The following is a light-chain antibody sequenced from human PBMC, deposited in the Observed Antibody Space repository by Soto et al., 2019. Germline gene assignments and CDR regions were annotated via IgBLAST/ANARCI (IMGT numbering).Light chain of an antibody. CDR3: QQYGTSPQT. V-gene: IGKV3-20*01. CDR2: GSS. CDR1: QSVSSGY. J-gene: IGKJ1*01. Sequence: EIVLTQSPGTLSLSPGERATLSCRASQSVSSGYLAWYQQKPGQAPRLLIHGSSTRATGTPDRFSGSGFGTDFTLTVSRLEPEDFAVYYFQQYGTSPQTFGQGTKVEIK.